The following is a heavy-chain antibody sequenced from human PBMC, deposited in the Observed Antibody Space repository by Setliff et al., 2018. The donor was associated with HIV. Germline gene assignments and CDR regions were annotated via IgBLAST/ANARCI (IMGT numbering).Heavy chain of an antibody. CDR1: GYSFTNYW. CDR3: ARLSGLYYYDTSGYYYGHYFDY. D-gene: IGHD3-22*01. CDR2: IYPGDSDT. V-gene: IGHV5-51*01. Sequence: GESLKISCKGYGYSFTNYWIGWVRQMPGKGLEWMGIIYPGDSDTRYSPSFQGQVTISADKSISTAYLQRSSLKASDTAMYYCARLSGLYYYDTSGYYYGHYFDYWGQGTLVTVSS. J-gene: IGHJ4*02.